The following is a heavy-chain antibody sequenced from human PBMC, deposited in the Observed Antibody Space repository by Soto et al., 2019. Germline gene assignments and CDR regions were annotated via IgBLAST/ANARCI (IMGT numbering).Heavy chain of an antibody. CDR2: IYYSGST. CDR3: ARQGSGGLDY. Sequence: PSETLSLTCTVAGGYISSYYWSWIRQPPGKGLEWIGYIYYSGSTNYNPSLKSRVTISVDTSKNQFSLKLSSVTAADTAVYYCARQGSGGLDYWGQGTLVTVSS. CDR1: GGYISSYY. D-gene: IGHD2-15*01. V-gene: IGHV4-59*08. J-gene: IGHJ4*02.